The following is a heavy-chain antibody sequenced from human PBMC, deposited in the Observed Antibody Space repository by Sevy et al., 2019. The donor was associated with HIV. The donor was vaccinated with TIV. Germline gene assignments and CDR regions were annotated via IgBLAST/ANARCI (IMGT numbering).Heavy chain of an antibody. CDR3: ARVKIVVVPAATLPGRYYYYGMDV. J-gene: IGHJ6*02. Sequence: ASVKVSCKASGYTFTSYGISWVRQAPGQGLEWMGWISAYNGNTNYAQKLQGRVTMTTDISTSTAYMELRSLRSDDTAVYYCARVKIVVVPAATLPGRYYYYGMDVWGQGTTVTVSS. V-gene: IGHV1-18*01. D-gene: IGHD2-2*01. CDR2: ISAYNGNT. CDR1: GYTFTSYG.